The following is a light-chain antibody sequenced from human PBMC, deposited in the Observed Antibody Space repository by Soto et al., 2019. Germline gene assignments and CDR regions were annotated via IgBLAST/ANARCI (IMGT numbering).Light chain of an antibody. CDR1: KNDIGVYDF. CDR3: KSCAGSNPYV. CDR2: EVV. V-gene: IGLV2-8*01. Sequence: QSVLTQPPSASGSPGESVIISCTGTKNDIGVYDFVSWYQHHAGKAPRLIIYEVVQRPSGVPDRFSGSKSGNTASLTGSGPQVADGDVYFCKSCAGSNPYVFGSGTQLPVL. J-gene: IGLJ1*01.